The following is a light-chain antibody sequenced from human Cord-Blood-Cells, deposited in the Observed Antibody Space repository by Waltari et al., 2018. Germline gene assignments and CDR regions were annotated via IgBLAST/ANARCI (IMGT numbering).Light chain of an antibody. CDR1: SSYVGGYNY. V-gene: IGLV2-11*01. CDR2: DVS. Sequence: QSALTQPRSVSGSPGQSVTISCTGTSSYVGGYNYVSWYQQHPGKAPKLMIYDVSKRPSGVPDRFSGSKSGNTASLTISGLQAEDEADYYCCSYAGSYTNWVFGGGTKLTVL. CDR3: CSYAGSYTNWV. J-gene: IGLJ3*02.